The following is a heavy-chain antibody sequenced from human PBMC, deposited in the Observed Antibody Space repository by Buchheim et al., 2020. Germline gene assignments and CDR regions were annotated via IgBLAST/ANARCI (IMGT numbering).Heavy chain of an antibody. V-gene: IGHV4-39*01. CDR2: IYYSGST. D-gene: IGHD5-24*01. Sequence: QLQLQESGTGLVKPSETLSLTCTVSGGSISSSSYYWGWIRQPPGQGLEWIGSIYYSGSTYYNPSLKSRVTISVDTSKNQVSLKLSSVTAADTAVYYCASMATNLQGGGYWGQGTL. J-gene: IGHJ4*02. CDR3: ASMATNLQGGGY. CDR1: GGSISSSSYY.